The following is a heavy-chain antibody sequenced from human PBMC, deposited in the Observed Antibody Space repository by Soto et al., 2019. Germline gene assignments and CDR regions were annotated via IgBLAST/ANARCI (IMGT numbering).Heavy chain of an antibody. Sequence: GGSLSLSCAASGFTFSSYAMSWVRQAPGKGLEWVSAISGSGGSTYYADSMKGRFTISRDNSKSTLYLQMNSLRAEDTAVYYCARAGIVLMVYATDYYYMDVWGKGTTVTVSS. CDR3: ARAGIVLMVYATDYYYMDV. D-gene: IGHD2-8*01. J-gene: IGHJ6*03. CDR1: GFTFSSYA. CDR2: ISGSGGST. V-gene: IGHV3-23*01.